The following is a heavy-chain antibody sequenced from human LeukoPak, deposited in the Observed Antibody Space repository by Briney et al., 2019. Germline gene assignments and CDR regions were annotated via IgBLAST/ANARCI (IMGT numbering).Heavy chain of an antibody. CDR3: AREASSMVYDAFDI. CDR2: IIPIFGTA. V-gene: IGHV1-69*13. CDR1: GGTFSSYA. D-gene: IGHD3-10*01. Sequence: ASVKVSCKASGGTFSSYAISWVRQAPGQGLEWMGGIIPIFGTANYAQKFQGRVTITVDGSTSTAYMELSSLRSEDTAVYYCAREASSMVYDAFDIWGQGTMVTVSS. J-gene: IGHJ3*02.